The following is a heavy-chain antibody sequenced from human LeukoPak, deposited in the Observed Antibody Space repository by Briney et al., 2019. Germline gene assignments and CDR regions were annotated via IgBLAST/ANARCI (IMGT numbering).Heavy chain of an antibody. Sequence: SGALSLTCTVSGGSIPRNNYHGVWPPRPPGRGVEWVRSYNYSGSTTYNSSLKSRVTTSVDTSKNQFSLKLSSVTATDTAVYYCARHSFPTYSTSSAWFDPWGQGTLVTVSS. CDR1: GGSIPRNNYH. J-gene: IGHJ5*02. V-gene: IGHV4-39*01. D-gene: IGHD6-6*01. CDR2: YNYSGST. CDR3: ARHSFPTYSTSSAWFDP.